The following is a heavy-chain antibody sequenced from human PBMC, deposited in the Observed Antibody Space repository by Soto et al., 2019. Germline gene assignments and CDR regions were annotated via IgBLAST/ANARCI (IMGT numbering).Heavy chain of an antibody. CDR1: GFTVSNNY. CDR3: AREGMAGTRKGFQH. V-gene: IGHV3-66*01. D-gene: IGHD6-19*01. J-gene: IGHJ1*01. Sequence: GGSPRLSCAASGFTVSNNYMSWVRQAPGKGLEWVSVIYSGGSTYYADSVKGRFTISRDNSKNTLYLQMNSLRAEDTAVYFCAREGMAGTRKGFQHWGQGTLVTVSS. CDR2: IYSGGST.